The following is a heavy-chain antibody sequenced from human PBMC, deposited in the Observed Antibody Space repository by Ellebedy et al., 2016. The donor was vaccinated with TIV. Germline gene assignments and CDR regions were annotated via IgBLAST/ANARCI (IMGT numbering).Heavy chain of an antibody. J-gene: IGHJ3*02. Sequence: ASVKVSXKASGYTFPSYGISWVRQPPGQGLEWMEWISPNNGNTDYSQKLQGRVTMTTDTSTSTAYMELRSLISDDTAVYYCARDSGRVAASDAFDMWGQGTLVTVSS. V-gene: IGHV1-18*01. CDR3: ARDSGRVAASDAFDM. D-gene: IGHD2-15*01. CDR2: ISPNNGNT. CDR1: GYTFPSYG.